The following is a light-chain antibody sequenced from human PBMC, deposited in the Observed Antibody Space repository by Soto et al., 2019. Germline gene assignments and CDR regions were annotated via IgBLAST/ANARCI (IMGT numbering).Light chain of an antibody. V-gene: IGLV2-8*01. CDR1: SSDVGGYVY. CDR2: EVN. J-gene: IGLJ2*01. Sequence: QSVLTQPPSASGSPGQSVTISCTGTSSDVGGYVYVSWYQHYPGKAPKLMIYEVNKRPSGVPDRFSGSKSGNTASLTVSGLQAEDEADYYCSSYAGTNTDVIFGGGTQLTVL. CDR3: SSYAGTNTDVI.